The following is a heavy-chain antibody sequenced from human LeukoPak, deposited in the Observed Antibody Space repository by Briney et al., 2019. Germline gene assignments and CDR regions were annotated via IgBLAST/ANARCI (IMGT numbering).Heavy chain of an antibody. Sequence: PGGSLRLSCAASGFSFSGYAMSWVRQAPGKGLEWVSTISGSGATKYYADSVKGRFIISRDNSKNTLYLQMNSLRAEDTAVYYCAKSVRGYSASRFDCWGQGTLVTVSS. D-gene: IGHD5-18*01. CDR3: AKSVRGYSASRFDC. J-gene: IGHJ4*02. CDR1: GFSFSGYA. CDR2: ISGSGATK. V-gene: IGHV3-23*01.